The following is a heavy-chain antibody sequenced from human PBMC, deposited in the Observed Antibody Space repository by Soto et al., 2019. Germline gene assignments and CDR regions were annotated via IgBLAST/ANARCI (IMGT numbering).Heavy chain of an antibody. CDR1: GGSFSGYY. CDR2: MKHIDTP. CDR3: ARGGLYSSGYTFDY. Sequence: QVRVQQWGPGLLKPSETLSLTCGLNGGSFSGYYWSWIRQPPGKGLEWIGEMKHIDTPNYKPSLRSRVTISVDTSRNQFSLTLKSVTSADTAIYYCARGGLYSSGYTFDYWGQGHLVIVSS. V-gene: IGHV4-34*01. J-gene: IGHJ4*02. D-gene: IGHD5-18*01.